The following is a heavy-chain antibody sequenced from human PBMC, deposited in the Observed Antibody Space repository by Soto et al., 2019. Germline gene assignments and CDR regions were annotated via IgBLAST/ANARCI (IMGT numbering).Heavy chain of an antibody. D-gene: IGHD3-22*01. CDR1: GFTFSSCA. J-gene: IGHJ4*02. CDR3: TTGLSSGYYSFDY. V-gene: IGHV3-23*01. CDR2: IIDSGGST. Sequence: GGSLRLSCAASGFTFSSCAMGWVRQAPGKGLEWVSDIIDSGGSTYYADSVKGRFTISRDNSKSTLYLQMNSLKTEDTAVYYCTTGLSSGYYSFDYWGQGTPVTVSS.